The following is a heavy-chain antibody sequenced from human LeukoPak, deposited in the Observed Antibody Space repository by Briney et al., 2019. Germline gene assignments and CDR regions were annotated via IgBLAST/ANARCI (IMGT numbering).Heavy chain of an antibody. CDR3: ARDRDFWRGALFDY. CDR2: IIPIFGTA. CDR1: GGTFSSYA. Sequence: ASVKVSCKASGGTFSSYAISWVRQAPGQGLEWMGGIIPIFGTANYAQKFQGRVTITADESTSTAYMELSSLRSEDTAVYYCARDRDFWRGALFDYWGQGTLVTVSS. V-gene: IGHV1-69*01. D-gene: IGHD3-3*01. J-gene: IGHJ4*02.